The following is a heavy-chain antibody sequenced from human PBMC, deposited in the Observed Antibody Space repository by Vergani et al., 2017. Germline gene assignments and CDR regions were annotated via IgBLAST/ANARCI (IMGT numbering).Heavy chain of an antibody. CDR2: IYYSGST. Sequence: QLQLQESGPGLVKPSETLSLTCTVSGGSISSSSYYWGWIRQPPGKGLEWIGSIYYSGSTYYNPSLKSRVTISVDTSKNQFSLKLSSVTAADTAVYYCATVPAAISGADWFDPWGQGTLSPSPQ. J-gene: IGHJ5*02. D-gene: IGHD2-2*02. CDR3: ATVPAAISGADWFDP. V-gene: IGHV4-39*01. CDR1: GGSISSSSYY.